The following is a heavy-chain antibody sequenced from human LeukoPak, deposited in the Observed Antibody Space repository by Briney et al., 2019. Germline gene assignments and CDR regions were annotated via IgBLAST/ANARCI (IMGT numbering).Heavy chain of an antibody. CDR3: ARGAVVVPAKVPLYGMDV. Sequence: GGSLRLSCAASGFTFSDYYMSWIRQAPGKGLEWVSYISSSSSYTNYADSVKGRFTISRDNAKNSLYLQMNSLRAEDTAVYYCARGAVVVPAKVPLYGMDVWGQGTTVTVSS. CDR1: GFTFSDYY. D-gene: IGHD2-2*01. CDR2: ISSSSSYT. V-gene: IGHV3-11*05. J-gene: IGHJ6*02.